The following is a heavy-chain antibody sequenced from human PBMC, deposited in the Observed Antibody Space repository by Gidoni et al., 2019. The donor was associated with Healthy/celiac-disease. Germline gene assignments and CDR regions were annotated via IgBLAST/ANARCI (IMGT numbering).Heavy chain of an antibody. Sequence: QLQLQESGPGLVKPSETLSLTCTVSGGSISSRSYYWGWIRQPPGKGLEWIGSIYYSGSTYYNPSLKSRVTISVDTSKNQFSLKLSSVTAADTAVYYCARLYPEYSSSSPWFDPWGQGTLVTVSS. V-gene: IGHV4-39*01. J-gene: IGHJ5*02. D-gene: IGHD6-6*01. CDR1: GGSISSRSYY. CDR2: IYYSGST. CDR3: ARLYPEYSSSSPWFDP.